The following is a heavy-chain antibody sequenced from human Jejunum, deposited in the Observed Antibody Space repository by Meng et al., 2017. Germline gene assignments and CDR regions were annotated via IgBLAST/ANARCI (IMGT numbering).Heavy chain of an antibody. Sequence: QVQLQGSGPGLVNPSGTLSLTCAVYGGSISSSSWWSWVRQPPGKGLEWIGEISLSGSPSYNPSLRTRVTISIDTSRNQFSLSLSSVTAADTAVYYCARHGAAPYFDDWGQGSLVTVSS. J-gene: IGHJ4*02. CDR3: ARHGAAPYFDD. D-gene: IGHD2-15*01. CDR2: ISLSGSP. V-gene: IGHV4-4*02. CDR1: GGSISSSSW.